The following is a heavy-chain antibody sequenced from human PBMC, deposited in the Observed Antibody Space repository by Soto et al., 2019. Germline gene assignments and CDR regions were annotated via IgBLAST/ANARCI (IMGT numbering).Heavy chain of an antibody. CDR3: ARPAGRYDYVRGSRTLFAY. Sequence: EVDLVESGGGLVQPGASLRLSCSVSGFTFGSYWMNWVRQVPGKGLEWVANIKADGSEENYVDSVKGRFIISRDNAKNLLYLQMNSLRVEGTAVYYCARPAGRYDYVRGSRTLFAYWGQGTLFTVSS. V-gene: IGHV3-7*01. J-gene: IGHJ4*02. CDR1: GFTFGSYW. CDR2: IKADGSEE. D-gene: IGHD3-16*01.